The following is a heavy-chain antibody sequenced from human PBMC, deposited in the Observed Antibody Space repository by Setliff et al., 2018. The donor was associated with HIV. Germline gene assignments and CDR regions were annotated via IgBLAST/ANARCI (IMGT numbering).Heavy chain of an antibody. J-gene: IGHJ5*02. V-gene: IGHV4-34*01. CDR3: SNRNTTIDEDA. Sequence: SETLSLTCAVYGGSVSGHYWGWFRQPPGKGLEWIGEITPSGATNYLPSLKSRVTMSLDTSKDQFSLKMTSVTAADTALYYCSNRNTTIDEDAWGQGTLVTVSS. D-gene: IGHD5-18*01. CDR2: ITPSGAT. CDR1: GGSVSGHY.